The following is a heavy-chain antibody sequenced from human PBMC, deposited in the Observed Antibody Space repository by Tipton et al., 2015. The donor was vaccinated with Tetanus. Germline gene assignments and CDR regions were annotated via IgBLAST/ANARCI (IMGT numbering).Heavy chain of an antibody. CDR3: AAAIVRWFGP. Sequence: TLSLTCAVHGGSFRDNFWSWIRQSPGKGLEWIAEINYAGSTNYNPSLKSRVTISVDTPKKEVSLKLNSVTAGDTAVYYCAAAIVRWFGPGGQGTPVTASS. CDR2: INYAGST. CDR1: GGSFRDNF. V-gene: IGHV4-34*01. J-gene: IGHJ5*02. D-gene: IGHD6-13*01.